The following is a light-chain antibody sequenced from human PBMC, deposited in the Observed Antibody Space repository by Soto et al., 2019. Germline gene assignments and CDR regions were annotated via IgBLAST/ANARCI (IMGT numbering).Light chain of an antibody. J-gene: IGLJ1*01. CDR1: SSDVGAYNY. CDR2: DVS. V-gene: IGLV2-14*01. Sequence: QSALTQPASVSVSPGQSITISCTGTSSDVGAYNYVSWYQQHPGKAPKLMIYDVSNRPSGVSSRFSGSKSGNTASLTFSGLQAEDEADYYCSSYTTSSIYVFGTGTKVTVL. CDR3: SSYTTSSIYV.